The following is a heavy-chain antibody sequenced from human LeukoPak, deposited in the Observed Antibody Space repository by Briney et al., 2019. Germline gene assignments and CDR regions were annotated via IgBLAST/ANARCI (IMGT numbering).Heavy chain of an antibody. CDR3: ATVRVPFYGDYEGFDY. CDR1: AYTLTELS. V-gene: IGHV1-24*01. Sequence: ASVKVSCKVSAYTLTELSMHWVRQAPGKGLEWMGGFDPEDGETIYAQKFQGRVTMTEDTSTDTAYMELSSLRSEDTAEYYCATVRVPFYGDYEGFDYWGQGTLVTVSS. CDR2: FDPEDGET. J-gene: IGHJ4*02. D-gene: IGHD4-17*01.